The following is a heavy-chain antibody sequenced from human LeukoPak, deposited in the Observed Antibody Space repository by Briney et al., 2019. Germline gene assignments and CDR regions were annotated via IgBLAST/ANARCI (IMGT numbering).Heavy chain of an antibody. CDR2: IRYDGSNK. Sequence: GVSLRLSCAACGFTFSNYGMHCVPQARGRGLEGVAFIRYDGSNKYFTDSLKGRFTISRDNSKNTLYLQMNSLRPEDTAVYYCAKDWRRIVVVGPITRHGNYMDVWGKGTTVTISS. CDR3: AKDWRRIVVVGPITRHGNYMDV. J-gene: IGHJ6*03. V-gene: IGHV3-30*02. CDR1: GFTFSNYG. D-gene: IGHD2-15*01.